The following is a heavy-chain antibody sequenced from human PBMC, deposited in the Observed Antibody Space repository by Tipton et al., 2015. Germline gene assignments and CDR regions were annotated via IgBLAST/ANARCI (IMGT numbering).Heavy chain of an antibody. J-gene: IGHJ6*02. CDR1: GFTFSIYG. CDR3: AKDLGSYDFVRGSYRIDHNDHGMDV. D-gene: IGHD3-16*02. CDR2: ISYDGSNK. V-gene: IGHV3-30*18. Sequence: SLRLSCAASGFTFSIYGMHWVRQAPGKGLEWVAVISYDGSNKYYADSVKGRFIISRDNSKNTLYLQMNSLRAEDTAVYYCAKDLGSYDFVRGSYRIDHNDHGMDVWGHGTTVTVSS.